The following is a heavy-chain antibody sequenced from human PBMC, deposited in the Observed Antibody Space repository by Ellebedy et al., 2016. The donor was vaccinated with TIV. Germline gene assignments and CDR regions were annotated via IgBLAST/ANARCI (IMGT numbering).Heavy chain of an antibody. J-gene: IGHJ4*01. Sequence: PGGSLRLSCTASGFIVSTNHMSWVRQAPGKGLEWVGGYTNYADSVKGRFTIFTHNSRNTLYLQMTNLRTEDTAVYYCAKGSFPFGDKSERIYSFQYWGHGTLVTVSS. V-gene: IGHV3-53*04. CDR2: GYT. D-gene: IGHD3-10*01. CDR3: AKGSFPFGDKSERIYSFQY. CDR1: GFIVSTNH.